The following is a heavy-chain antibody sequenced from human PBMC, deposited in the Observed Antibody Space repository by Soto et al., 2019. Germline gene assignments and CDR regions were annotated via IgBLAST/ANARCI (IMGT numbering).Heavy chain of an antibody. CDR1: IGSISTYY. CDR3: AGSYGNAWYTY. V-gene: IGHV4-59*01. D-gene: IGHD6-13*01. CDR2: THYSGTT. J-gene: IGHJ4*01. Sequence: LEILSLTCTVSIGSISTYYWSWIRQPPGKGLEWIGYTHYSGTTHYNPSLKSRVTTPVDTSKNQFSLRLSSVTAADTAIYYCAGSYGNAWYTYWGQGTLVTVSS.